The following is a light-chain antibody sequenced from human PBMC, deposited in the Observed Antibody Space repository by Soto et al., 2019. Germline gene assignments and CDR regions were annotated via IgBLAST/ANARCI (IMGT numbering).Light chain of an antibody. Sequence: EIVMTQSPATLSVSPGERANLSCRASQSVTSKLAWYQQKPGQAPRLLIFGASTRATGIPDRFSGSGSGTEFTLTISSLQSEDFAVYYCQQYNNWPRTFGQGTKVDIK. J-gene: IGKJ1*01. V-gene: IGKV3-15*01. CDR3: QQYNNWPRT. CDR1: QSVTSK. CDR2: GAS.